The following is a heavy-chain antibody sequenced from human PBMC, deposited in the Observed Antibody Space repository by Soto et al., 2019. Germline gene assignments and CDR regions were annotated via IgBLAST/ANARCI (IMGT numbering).Heavy chain of an antibody. V-gene: IGHV1-46*01. J-gene: IGHJ6*02. CDR1: GYTFTSYY. D-gene: IGHD1-26*01. CDR2: IYPSDGST. Sequence: ASVKVSCKASGYTFTSYYMHWVRQAPGQGLEWMGRIYPSDGSTSYAQKFQGRFTITRDTSASTAYMELSSLRSEDTAVYYCARNSGSYYSYGMDVWGQGTTVTVSS. CDR3: ARNSGSYYSYGMDV.